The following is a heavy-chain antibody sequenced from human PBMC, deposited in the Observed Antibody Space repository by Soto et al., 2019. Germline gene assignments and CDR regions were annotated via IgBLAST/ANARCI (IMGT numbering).Heavy chain of an antibody. CDR1: GFTFSSYA. D-gene: IGHD3-16*02. CDR2: ISGSGGST. V-gene: IGHV3-23*01. J-gene: IGHJ4*02. Sequence: PGGSLRLSCAASGFTFSSYAMSWVRQAPGKGLEWVSAISGSGGSTYYADSVKGRFTISRDNSKNTLYLQMNSLRAEDTAVYYCAAMGELSSRYFDYWGQGNLVTVSS. CDR3: AAMGELSSRYFDY.